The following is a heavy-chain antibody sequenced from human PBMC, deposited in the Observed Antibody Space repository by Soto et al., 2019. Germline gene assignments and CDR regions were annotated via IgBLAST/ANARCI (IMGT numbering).Heavy chain of an antibody. J-gene: IGHJ4*02. CDR2: IYYRGST. V-gene: IGHV4-39*01. CDR3: ARRWFGAAQGIGYFDN. Sequence: SETLSLTCPVSGGSSSGSSYYWGWFRQPPGKGLEWIGSIYYRGSTYYNPSLKSRVTMSVDTAKNEFSLMLSSVTAADTAVYYCARRWFGAAQGIGYFDNWGQGTLVTVSS. D-gene: IGHD3-10*01. CDR1: GGSSSGSSYY.